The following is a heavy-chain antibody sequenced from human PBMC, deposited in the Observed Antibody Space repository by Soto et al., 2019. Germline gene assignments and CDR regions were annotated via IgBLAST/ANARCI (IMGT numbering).Heavy chain of an antibody. Sequence: ASVKVSCKASGYTFTGYYMHWVRQAPGQGLEWMGWINPNSGGTNYAQKFQGWVTMTRDTSISTAYMELSRLRSDDTAVYYCARDGWGYYHDSSGYYPYGMDVWGQGTTVTVSS. CDR2: INPNSGGT. CDR1: GYTFTGYY. CDR3: ARDGWGYYHDSSGYYPYGMDV. V-gene: IGHV1-2*04. D-gene: IGHD3-22*01. J-gene: IGHJ6*02.